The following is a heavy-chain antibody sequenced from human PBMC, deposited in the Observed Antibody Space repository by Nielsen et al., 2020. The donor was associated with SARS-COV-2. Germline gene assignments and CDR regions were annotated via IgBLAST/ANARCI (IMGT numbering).Heavy chain of an antibody. J-gene: IGHJ4*02. D-gene: IGHD1-26*01. CDR1: GGSFSSYY. CDR3: ARCRSLSGSSFDY. Sequence: GSLRLSCAVYGGSFSSYYWSWIRQPPGKGLEWIGYIYYSGSTNYNPSLKSRVTISVDTSKNQFSLKLSSVTAADTAVYYCARCRSLSGSSFDYWGQGTLVTVSS. CDR2: IYYSGST. V-gene: IGHV4-59*13.